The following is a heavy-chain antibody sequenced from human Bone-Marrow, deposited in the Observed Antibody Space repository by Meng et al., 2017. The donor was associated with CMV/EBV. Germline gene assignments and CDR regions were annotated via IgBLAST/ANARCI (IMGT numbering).Heavy chain of an antibody. D-gene: IGHD2-2*01. J-gene: IGHJ6*02. V-gene: IGHV1-69*06. CDR1: GGTFSSYA. CDR2: IIPIFGTA. Sequence: SVKVSCKASGGTFSSYAISWVRQAPGQGLEWMGGIIPIFGTANYAQKFQGRVTITADKSTSTAYMELSSLRSEDTAVYYCARVYCSSTSCRYNYGMDVWGQGTTVPVSS. CDR3: ARVYCSSTSCRYNYGMDV.